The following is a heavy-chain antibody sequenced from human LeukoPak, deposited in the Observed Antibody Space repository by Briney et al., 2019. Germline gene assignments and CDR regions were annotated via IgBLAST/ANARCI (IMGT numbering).Heavy chain of an antibody. J-gene: IGHJ6*03. D-gene: IGHD5-12*01. CDR2: IDHSGST. CDR1: GGSFSGYY. CDR3: ARADIVATNGGYYYYYMDV. V-gene: IGHV4-34*01. Sequence: SSETLSLTCAVYGGSFSGYYWSWIRQPPGKGLEWIGEIDHSGSTNYNPSLKSRVTISVDTSKNQFSLKLSSVTAADTAVYYCARADIVATNGGYYYYYMDVWGKGTTVTVSS.